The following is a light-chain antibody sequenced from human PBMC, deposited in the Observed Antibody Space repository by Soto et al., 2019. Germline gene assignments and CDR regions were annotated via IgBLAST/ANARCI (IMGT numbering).Light chain of an antibody. Sequence: QSALTQPRSVSGSPGQSVTISCTGTTGDIGAYDFVSWYQLHPDKAPKLIIYDASKRPSGVPDRFSASKSGNTASLTISGLQAEDEADYYCCSYAGSFTWVFGGGTQLTVL. CDR2: DAS. CDR3: CSYAGSFTWV. CDR1: TGDIGAYDF. V-gene: IGLV2-11*01. J-gene: IGLJ3*02.